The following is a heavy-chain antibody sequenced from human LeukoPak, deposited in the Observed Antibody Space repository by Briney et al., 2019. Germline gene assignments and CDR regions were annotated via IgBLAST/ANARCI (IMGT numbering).Heavy chain of an antibody. CDR2: IYSNGNT. D-gene: IGHD4-17*01. V-gene: IGHV4-39*07. Sequence: SETLSLTCSGSGGSISSSGHWWGWVRQSQEKGLDWIGSIYSNGNTYYHPSGKSRITISVDTSKNQFSLKLTSVTAAETAVYYCARSATVTTGYFDYWGQGALVTVSS. J-gene: IGHJ4*02. CDR1: GGSISSSGHW. CDR3: ARSATVTTGYFDY.